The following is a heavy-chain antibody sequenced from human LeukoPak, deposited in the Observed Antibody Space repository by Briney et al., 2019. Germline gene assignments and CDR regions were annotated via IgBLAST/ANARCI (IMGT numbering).Heavy chain of an antibody. CDR3: ARGRYSSSWSYYFDY. CDR1: GGSISSSSYY. V-gene: IGHV4-39*01. J-gene: IGHJ4*02. CDR2: INHSGST. D-gene: IGHD6-13*01. Sequence: SETLSLTCTVSGGSISSSSYYWGWIRQPPGKGLEWIGEINHSGSTNYNPSLKSRVTISVDTSKNQLSLKLSSVTAADTAVYYCARGRYSSSWSYYFDYWGQGTLVTVSS.